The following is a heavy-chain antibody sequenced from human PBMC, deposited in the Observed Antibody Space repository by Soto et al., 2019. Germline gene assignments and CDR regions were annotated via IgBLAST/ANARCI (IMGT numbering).Heavy chain of an antibody. CDR2: IYYSGST. D-gene: IGHD4-17*01. V-gene: IGHV4-31*03. CDR1: GGSISSGGYY. J-gene: IGHJ4*02. CDR3: ARGRGTVTTVTTHLDY. Sequence: QVQLQESGPGLVKPSQTLSLTCTVSGGSISSGGYYWSWIRQHPGKGLEWIGYIYYSGSTYYNPSLTSRVTISVDTSTNQFSLKLSSVTAADTAVYYCARGRGTVTTVTTHLDYWGQGTLVTVSS.